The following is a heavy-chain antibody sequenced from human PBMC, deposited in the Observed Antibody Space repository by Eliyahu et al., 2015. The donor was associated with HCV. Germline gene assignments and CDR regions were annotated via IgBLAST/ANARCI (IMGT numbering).Heavy chain of an antibody. CDR2: IDWDDDK. V-gene: IGHV2-70*15. Sequence: QVTLRXSGPALVKPXQTLTLTCTFXGFSLTXSGXCVSWIRQSPGKALEWLARIDWDDDKYYSTSLKTRLTVSKDTSKNQVVLTMTNMDPVDTATYYCARTLLATSGTVPGCYFDSWGQGTLVTVSS. CDR1: GFSLTXSGXC. J-gene: IGHJ4*02. CDR3: ARTLLATSGTVPGCYFDS. D-gene: IGHD1-1*01.